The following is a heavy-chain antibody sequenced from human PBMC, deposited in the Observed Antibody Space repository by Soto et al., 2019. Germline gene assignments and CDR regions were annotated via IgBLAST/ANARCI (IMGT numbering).Heavy chain of an antibody. J-gene: IGHJ4*02. V-gene: IGHV4-31*03. D-gene: IGHD6-13*01. CDR1: GVSISSGGYY. Sequence: SDTLTHTCTVSGVSISSGGYYWSWIRQHPGKGLEWIGYIYYSGSTYYNPSLKSRVTISVDTSKNQFSLKLSSVTAADTAVYYCASRGGSIAAAGTFPDYWGQGTLVTVSS. CDR3: ASRGGSIAAAGTFPDY. CDR2: IYYSGST.